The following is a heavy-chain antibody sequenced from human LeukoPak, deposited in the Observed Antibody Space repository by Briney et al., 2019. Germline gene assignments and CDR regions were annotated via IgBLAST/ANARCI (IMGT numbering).Heavy chain of an antibody. J-gene: IGHJ4*02. V-gene: IGHV3-7*01. D-gene: IGHD2-15*01. CDR2: IKQDGSES. Sequence: PGGSLRLSCAASGLTFSNYWMSWVRQAPGKGLEWVANIKQDGSESYYMDSVKGRFTISRDNAKKSLYLQMNSLKAEDTAVYHCARDGGYCSGSRCYYAYWGQGTLVTVSS. CDR1: GLTFSNYW. CDR3: ARDGGYCSGSRCYYAY.